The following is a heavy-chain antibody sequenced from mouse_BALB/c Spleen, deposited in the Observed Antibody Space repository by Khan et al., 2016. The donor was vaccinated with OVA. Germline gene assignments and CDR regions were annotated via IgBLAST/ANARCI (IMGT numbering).Heavy chain of an antibody. Sequence: EVELVESGGGLVKPGGSLKLSCAASGFTFSSYAMSWVRQTPEKRLEWVASISSGGSTYYPDSVKGRFTISRDNARNLLYLQMSSLRSEDTAMYYCASPLYYYGSSYVDYWGQGTTLTVSS. V-gene: IGHV5-6-5*01. CDR1: GFTFSSYA. CDR2: ISSGGST. CDR3: ASPLYYYGSSYVDY. J-gene: IGHJ2*01. D-gene: IGHD1-1*01.